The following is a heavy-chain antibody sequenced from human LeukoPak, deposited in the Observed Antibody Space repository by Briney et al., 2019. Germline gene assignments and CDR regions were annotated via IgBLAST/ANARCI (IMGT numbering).Heavy chain of an antibody. D-gene: IGHD1-26*01. CDR1: GYRFTSYW. CDR3: ARQRSYPDYFDY. J-gene: IGHJ4*02. Sequence: GESLKISCQGSGYRFTSYWIGWVRQMPGKGLEWMGIMYPGDSDTRYSPSFQGQVTISADKSISTAYLQWSSLKASDTAMYYCARQRSYPDYFDYWGQGTLVTVSS. V-gene: IGHV5-51*01. CDR2: MYPGDSDT.